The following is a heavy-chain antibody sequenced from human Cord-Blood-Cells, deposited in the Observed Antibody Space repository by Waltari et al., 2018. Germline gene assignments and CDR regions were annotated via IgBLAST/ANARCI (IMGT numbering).Heavy chain of an antibody. J-gene: IGHJ4*02. D-gene: IGHD3-10*01. Sequence: EVQLVESGGGLVQPGRSLRLSCAASGFTFDDYAMHWVRQAPGKGLEWVSGISWNSGSIGYADSVKSRFTISRDNAKNSLYLQMNSLRAEDTALYYCAKTPPDYYGSGSYFPYFDYWGQGTLVTVSS. CDR2: ISWNSGSI. V-gene: IGHV3-9*01. CDR3: AKTPPDYYGSGSYFPYFDY. CDR1: GFTFDDYA.